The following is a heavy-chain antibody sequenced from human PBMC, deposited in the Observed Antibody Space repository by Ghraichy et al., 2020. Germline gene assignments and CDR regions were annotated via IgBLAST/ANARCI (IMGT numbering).Heavy chain of an antibody. CDR3: AFSSDYGGNSALGY. J-gene: IGHJ4*02. CDR1: GGTFSSYA. Sequence: SSVKVSCKASGGTFSSYAISWVRQAPGQGLEWMGGIIPIFGTANYAQKFQGRVTITADKSTSTAYMELSSLRSEDTAVYYCAFSSDYGGNSALGYWGQGTLVTVSS. D-gene: IGHD4-23*01. CDR2: IIPIFGTA. V-gene: IGHV1-69*06.